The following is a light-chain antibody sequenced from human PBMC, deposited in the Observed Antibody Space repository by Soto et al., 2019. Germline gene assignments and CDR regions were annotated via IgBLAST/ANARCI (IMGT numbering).Light chain of an antibody. Sequence: EIVTTQSPATLSVSPGERATLSCRASQSVSSNLAWYQQKPGQAPRLLIYGASTRATGIPATFSGSGSGTEFTLTISSLQSEDFAVYYCQQYNNWPKTFGQGTKVDIK. CDR3: QQYNNWPKT. CDR1: QSVSSN. J-gene: IGKJ1*01. V-gene: IGKV3-15*01. CDR2: GAS.